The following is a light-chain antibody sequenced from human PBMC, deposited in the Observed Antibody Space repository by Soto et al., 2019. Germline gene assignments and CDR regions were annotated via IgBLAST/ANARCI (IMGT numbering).Light chain of an antibody. CDR1: SGSVSTSYY. V-gene: IGLV8-61*01. J-gene: IGLJ3*02. CDR2: STN. Sequence: QTVVTREPSFSVSPGRTVTLTCGLSSGSVSTSYYPSWYQQTPGQAPRTLIYSTNTRSSGVPDRFSDSILGHKAALTITWSQADHASYYYYVLYMGSGIWVFGRGTKLTVL. CDR3: VLYMGSGIWV.